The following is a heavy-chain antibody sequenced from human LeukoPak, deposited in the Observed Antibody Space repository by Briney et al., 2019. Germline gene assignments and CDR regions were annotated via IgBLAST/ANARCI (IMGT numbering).Heavy chain of an antibody. J-gene: IGHJ4*01. Sequence: SETLSLTCAVDGGSFSGYYWSWIRQPPGKGLEWIGEINHSGSTNYNPSLKSRVTISVDTSKNQFSLKLSSVTAADTAFYYCATLQRDWPVDYWGHGTLVTVSS. V-gene: IGHV4-34*01. CDR2: INHSGST. CDR1: GGSFSGYY. D-gene: IGHD1-1*01. CDR3: ATLQRDWPVDY.